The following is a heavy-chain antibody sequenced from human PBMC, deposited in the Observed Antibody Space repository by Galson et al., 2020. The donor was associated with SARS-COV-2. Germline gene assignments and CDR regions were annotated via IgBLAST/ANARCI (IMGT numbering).Heavy chain of an antibody. CDR2: ISSSGSTI. D-gene: IGHD3-9*01. CDR3: ARNLYDILTGYYPFDY. Sequence: GESLKISCAASGFTFSSYEMNWVRQAPGKGLEWVSYISSSGSTIYYADSVKGRFTISRDNAKNSLYRQMNSLRAEDTAVYYCARNLYDILTGYYPFDYWGQGTLVTVSS. V-gene: IGHV3-48*03. J-gene: IGHJ4*02. CDR1: GFTFSSYE.